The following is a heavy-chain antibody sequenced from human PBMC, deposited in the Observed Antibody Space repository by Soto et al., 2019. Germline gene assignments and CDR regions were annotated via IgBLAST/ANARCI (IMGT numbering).Heavy chain of an antibody. CDR1: GGSFSTFY. CDR3: ARGRDTLLVDAFDI. Sequence: QVQLQQWGAGLLRSSETLSLTCAVYGGSFSTFYWSWIRQPPGKGLEWIGEITPTGSTNYYPSLQSRVTTSVDTSQNQFSLMLSSATAADTAVYYCARGRDTLLVDAFDIWGQGSMVTVSS. D-gene: IGHD3-16*01. V-gene: IGHV4-34*01. CDR2: ITPTGST. J-gene: IGHJ3*02.